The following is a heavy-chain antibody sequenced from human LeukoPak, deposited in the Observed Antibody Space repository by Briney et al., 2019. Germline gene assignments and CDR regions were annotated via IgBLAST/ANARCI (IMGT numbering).Heavy chain of an antibody. Sequence: SETLSLTCTVSGVSISSYYWSWIRQPPGKGLEWIGYIYYSGSTNYNPSLKSRVTISVDTSKNQFSLKLSSVTAADTAVYYCARGYDSSGYYYGWGQGTLVTVSS. J-gene: IGHJ4*02. CDR1: GVSISSYY. D-gene: IGHD3-22*01. CDR2: IYYSGST. V-gene: IGHV4-59*01. CDR3: ARGYDSSGYYYG.